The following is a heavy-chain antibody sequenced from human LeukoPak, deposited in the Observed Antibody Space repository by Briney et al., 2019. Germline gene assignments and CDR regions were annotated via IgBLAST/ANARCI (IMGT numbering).Heavy chain of an antibody. D-gene: IGHD2-8*01. CDR3: ARLSNPVGALRNFYYSMDV. J-gene: IGHJ6*03. CDR2: ISHTGGT. Sequence: PSGTLSLTYAVSGGSISSRNWWSWVRPPPGKGLEWIGEISHTGGTSYTPSLKSRVAISVDKSKNQCSLNLSSVTAADTAVYYCARLSNPVGALRNFYYSMDVWGKGTTVIVSS. CDR1: GGSISSRNW. V-gene: IGHV4-4*02.